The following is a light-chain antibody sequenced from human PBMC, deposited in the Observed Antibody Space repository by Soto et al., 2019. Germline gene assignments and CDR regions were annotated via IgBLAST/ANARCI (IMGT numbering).Light chain of an antibody. CDR1: QNITKW. J-gene: IGKJ1*01. V-gene: IGKV1-5*01. CDR2: DAS. Sequence: DIQMTQSPSTLSASVGDRVTITCRASQNITKWLAWYQQKPGKAPQVLIYDASNLHSGVPSRFSGSGSGTEFTLSISRLQPDEFATYYCQQYNANFGQGTKVDVK. CDR3: QQYNAN.